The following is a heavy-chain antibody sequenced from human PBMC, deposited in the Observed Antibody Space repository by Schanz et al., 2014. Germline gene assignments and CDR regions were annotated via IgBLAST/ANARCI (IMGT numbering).Heavy chain of an antibody. J-gene: IGHJ4*02. CDR3: AKNQYDDVDLSSFYFDF. Sequence: EVQLLESGGGLVQPGGSLRLSCAASGFTFSAYAMTWVRQIPGKGLEWVSFVHPGGSTYYPDSVKGRFTISRDSSKNTLYLQMNSLRPEDTASYYCAKNQYDDVDLSSFYFDFWGQGTLVTVSS. CDR2: FVHPGGST. V-gene: IGHV3-23*03. D-gene: IGHD3-10*02. CDR1: GFTFSAYA.